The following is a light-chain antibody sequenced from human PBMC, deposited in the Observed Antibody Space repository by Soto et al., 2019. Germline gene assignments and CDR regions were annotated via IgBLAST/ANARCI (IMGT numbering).Light chain of an antibody. CDR3: QQYNSYSPWT. Sequence: DIQMTQSPSTLSASVGDRVTITCRASQSISSWLAWYQQKPGKAAKLLIYDASSLESGAPSRFSGSGSGTEFTLTISSLQPDDFASYYCQQYNSYSPWTFGQGTKVEIK. V-gene: IGKV1-5*01. J-gene: IGKJ1*01. CDR1: QSISSW. CDR2: DAS.